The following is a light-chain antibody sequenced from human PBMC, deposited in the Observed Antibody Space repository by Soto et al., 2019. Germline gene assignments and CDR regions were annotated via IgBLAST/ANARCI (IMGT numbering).Light chain of an antibody. J-gene: IGLJ1*01. V-gene: IGLV2-14*03. CDR2: GVT. CDR3: SSFTSNRIYV. Sequence: QSALTQPTSVSGSPGQSITISCTGNHNDIGTYDYVSWYQQHPGRAPRLLIHGVTTRPSGISGRFSASKSGITASLTISGLQPEDEADYYCSSFTSNRIYVFGPGTKVTVL. CDR1: HNDIGTYDY.